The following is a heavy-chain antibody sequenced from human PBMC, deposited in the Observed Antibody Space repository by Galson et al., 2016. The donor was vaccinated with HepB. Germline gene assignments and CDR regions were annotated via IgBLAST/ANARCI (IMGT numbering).Heavy chain of an antibody. D-gene: IGHD2-2*02. CDR3: AKDEGFYNGMDF. J-gene: IGHJ6*02. Sequence: SETLSLTCTVSGGSVSSASHYWSWVRQPTGKGLEWIGYISDSESTIYNPSLKGRVTISLDRSKNQFSLRLNSVIAADTAVYYCAKDEGFYNGMDFWGQGTTVTVSS. CDR2: ISDSEST. V-gene: IGHV4-61*01. CDR1: GGSVSSASHY.